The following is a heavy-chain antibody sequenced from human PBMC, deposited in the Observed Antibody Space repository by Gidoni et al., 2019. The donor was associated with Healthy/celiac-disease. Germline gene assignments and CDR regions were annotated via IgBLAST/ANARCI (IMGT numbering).Heavy chain of an antibody. CDR3: ARDRRYYDILTGLEGDAFDI. CDR1: GLPFSSFA. V-gene: IGHV3-30-3*01. D-gene: IGHD3-9*01. CDR2: ISDDGSNK. Sequence: QVQLVESGCGVVQPGRSLRLSCAASGLPFSSFATHWVRQAPGKGLDGVEVISDDGSNKYYADSVKGRVTISRDNSKNTLYLQMNSLRAEDTAVYYCARDRRYYDILTGLEGDAFDIWGQGTMVTVSS. J-gene: IGHJ3*02.